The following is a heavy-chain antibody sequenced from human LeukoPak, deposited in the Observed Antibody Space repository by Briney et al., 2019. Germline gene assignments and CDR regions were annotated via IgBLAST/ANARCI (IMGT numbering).Heavy chain of an antibody. Sequence: GGSLRLSCAASGFTFSSYWMRWVRQAPGKGLEWVANIKQDGSEKYYVDSVKGRFTISRDNAKNPLYLQMNSLRAEDTAVYYCARGAAAGIAVPGTYDYWGQGTLVTVSS. CDR2: IKQDGSEK. V-gene: IGHV3-7*01. CDR1: GFTFSSYW. J-gene: IGHJ4*02. D-gene: IGHD6-19*01. CDR3: ARGAAAGIAVPGTYDY.